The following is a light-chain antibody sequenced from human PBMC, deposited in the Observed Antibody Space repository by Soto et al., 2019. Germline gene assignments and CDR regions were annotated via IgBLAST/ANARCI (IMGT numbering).Light chain of an antibody. Sequence: QSVLTQPPSVSAAPGEKGTISCSGSSSNIGNNFVSWYQQLPGTAPRLLIFDNDKRPSGIPDRFSGSRSGTSATLGITGLQTGDEADYYCGTWDSSLSTVVVGGGTKLTVL. V-gene: IGLV1-51*01. J-gene: IGLJ2*01. CDR1: SSNIGNNF. CDR2: DND. CDR3: GTWDSSLSTVV.